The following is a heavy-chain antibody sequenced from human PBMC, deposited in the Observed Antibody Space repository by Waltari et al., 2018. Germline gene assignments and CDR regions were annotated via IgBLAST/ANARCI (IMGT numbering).Heavy chain of an antibody. CDR3: ARGRDYVWNLL. D-gene: IGHD3-16*01. CDR2: INHSGST. V-gene: IGHV4-34*01. Sequence: QVQLQQWGAGLLKPSETLSLTCAVYGGSFRDYWWSWIRQPPGKGLEWIGEINHSGSTNYNPSLKRRVTMSVDTSKNQFSRNLNSVTAADTAVYYCARGRDYVWNLLWGQGTLVTVSS. J-gene: IGHJ4*02. CDR1: GGSFRDYW.